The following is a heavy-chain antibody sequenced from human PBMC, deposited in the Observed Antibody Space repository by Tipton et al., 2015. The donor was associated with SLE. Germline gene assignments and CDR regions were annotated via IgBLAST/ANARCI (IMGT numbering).Heavy chain of an antibody. CDR1: GGSISSNY. J-gene: IGHJ4*02. V-gene: IGHV4-4*08. CDR3: ARSAGYGSNWAHFDY. CDR2: FYSSGTT. Sequence: TLSLTCTVSGGSISSNYWSWIRQPPGKGLEWIGYFYSSGTTSYNPSLRSRVTISVDTSKNQFSLKLSSVTAADTAVYYCARSAGYGSNWAHFDYWGQGTLVTVSS. D-gene: IGHD6-13*01.